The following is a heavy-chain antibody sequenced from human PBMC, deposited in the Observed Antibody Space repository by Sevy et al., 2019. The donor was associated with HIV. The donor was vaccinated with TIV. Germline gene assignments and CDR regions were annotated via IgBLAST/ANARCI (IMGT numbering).Heavy chain of an antibody. Sequence: GGSLRLSCAASVFTFSNYNMNWVRQAPGKGLEWVSFISTSSGYIYYADSVKGRFTISRDNAKNSLYLQMNSPRAEDTAVYYCTRDKTILEGRYGMDVWGPGTTVTVSS. CDR2: ISTSSGYI. J-gene: IGHJ6*02. D-gene: IGHD3-3*01. CDR3: TRDKTILEGRYGMDV. CDR1: VFTFSNYN. V-gene: IGHV3-21*01.